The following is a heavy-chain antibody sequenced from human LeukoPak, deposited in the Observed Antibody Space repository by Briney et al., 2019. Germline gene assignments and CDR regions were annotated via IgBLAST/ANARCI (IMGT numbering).Heavy chain of an antibody. CDR3: AKDSLVGYCSGGSCYEDY. J-gene: IGHJ4*02. D-gene: IGHD2-15*01. CDR2: ISGSGGST. V-gene: IGHV3-23*01. Sequence: GGSLRLSCAASGFTFSSYAMSWVRQAPGKGLEWVSAISGSGGSTYYADSVKGRFTISRDNSKNTLYLQMNSLRAEDTAVYYCAKDSLVGYCSGGSCYEDYWGQGTRVTVSS. CDR1: GFTFSSYA.